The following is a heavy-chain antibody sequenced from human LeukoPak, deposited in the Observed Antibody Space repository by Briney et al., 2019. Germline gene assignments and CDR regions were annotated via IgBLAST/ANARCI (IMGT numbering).Heavy chain of an antibody. V-gene: IGHV3-30*02. CDR2: IRYDGSNK. CDR1: GLTFSSYG. D-gene: IGHD6-13*01. Sequence: GGSLRLSCAASGLTFSSYGMHWVRQAPGKGLEWVAFIRYDGSNKYYADSVKGRFTISRDNSKNTLYLQMNSLRAQDTAVYYCAKDLSSSSWYYYYYYMDVWGKGTTVTISS. CDR3: AKDLSSSSWYYYYYYMDV. J-gene: IGHJ6*03.